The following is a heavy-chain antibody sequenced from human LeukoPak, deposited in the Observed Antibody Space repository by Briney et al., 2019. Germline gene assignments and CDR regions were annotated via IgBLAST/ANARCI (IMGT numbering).Heavy chain of an antibody. CDR2: IYYSGST. V-gene: IGHV4-59*01. CDR1: GGSISSYY. J-gene: IGHJ4*02. Sequence: SETLSLTCTVSGGSISSYYWSWIRQPPGKGLEWIGYIYYSGSTNYNPSLKSRVTISVDTSKNRFSLKLSSVTAADTAVYYCASSTYDYVWGSYLGPFDYWGQGTLVTVSS. D-gene: IGHD3-16*02. CDR3: ASSTYDYVWGSYLGPFDY.